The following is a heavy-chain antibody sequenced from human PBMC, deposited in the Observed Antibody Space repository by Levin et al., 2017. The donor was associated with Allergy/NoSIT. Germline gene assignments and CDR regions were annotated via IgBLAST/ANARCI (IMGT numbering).Heavy chain of an antibody. CDR2: VSTDGDYT. V-gene: IGHV3-23*01. CDR1: GFTFNTYA. D-gene: IGHD1-26*01. Sequence: PSGGSLRLSCAASGFTFNTYAMNWVRQAPGQGLEWVSSVSTDGDYTFYADSVKRRFTISRDNSRNTLFLQMNSLGAEDTALYYCAKDDGAAYYSFDSWGQGTLVTVSS. CDR3: AKDDGAAYYSFDS. J-gene: IGHJ4*02.